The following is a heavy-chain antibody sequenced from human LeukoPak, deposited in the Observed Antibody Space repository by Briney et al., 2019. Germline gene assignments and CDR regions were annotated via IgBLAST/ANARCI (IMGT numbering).Heavy chain of an antibody. CDR1: GGSISSYY. CDR3: ARDLNRTPLGSN. J-gene: IGHJ4*02. V-gene: IGHV4-59*01. D-gene: IGHD3-10*01. Sequence: SETLSLTCTVSGGSISSYYWSWIRQPPGKGLEWIGFIYYNGITNSNPSLKSRVTMSVDTSKNQFSLKLSSVTAADTALYYCARDLNRTPLGSNWGQGTLVTVSS. CDR2: IYYNGIT.